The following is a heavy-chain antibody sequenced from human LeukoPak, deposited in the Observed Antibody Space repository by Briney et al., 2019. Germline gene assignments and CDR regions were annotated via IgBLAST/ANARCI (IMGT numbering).Heavy chain of an antibody. V-gene: IGHV1-69*13. J-gene: IGHJ6*03. D-gene: IGHD2-2*01. Sequence: SVKVSCKASGGTFSSYAISWVRQAPGQGLEWMGGIIPIFGTANYAQKFQGRVTITADESTSTAYMELSSLRSEDTAVYYCAAQGSEYCSSTSCYYYMDVWGKGTTVTISS. CDR1: GGTFSSYA. CDR2: IIPIFGTA. CDR3: AAQGSEYCSSTSCYYYMDV.